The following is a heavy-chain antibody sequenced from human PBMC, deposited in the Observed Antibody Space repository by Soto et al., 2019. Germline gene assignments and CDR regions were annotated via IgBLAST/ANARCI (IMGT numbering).Heavy chain of an antibody. CDR1: GGSINSYW. Sequence: SETLSLTXSVSGGSINSYWWSWIRQPAGKGLEWIGRVYSTGTTDYNPSLNSRATMSVETSKNQFSLKLTSVTTADTAVYYCARDIGSYAYGEGYWGQGIQVTVSS. J-gene: IGHJ4*02. CDR3: ARDIGSYAYGEGY. D-gene: IGHD3-10*01. CDR2: VYSTGTT. V-gene: IGHV4-4*07.